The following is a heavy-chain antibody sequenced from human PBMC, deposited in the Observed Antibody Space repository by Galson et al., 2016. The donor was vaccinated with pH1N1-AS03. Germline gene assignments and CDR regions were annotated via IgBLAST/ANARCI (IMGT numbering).Heavy chain of an antibody. J-gene: IGHJ4*02. Sequence: QSGAEVKKPGESLKISCKGSGYRFTNYWIGWVRQMPGKGLEWMGIIYPGNSDSRYNKSFQGQVTISADTSISTVYLQWSSLQASDTAMYYCARPRLNYVDNRGQGTLVTVSS. CDR2: IYPGNSDS. CDR1: GYRFTNYW. D-gene: IGHD3-16*01. CDR3: ARPRLNYVDN. V-gene: IGHV5-51*03.